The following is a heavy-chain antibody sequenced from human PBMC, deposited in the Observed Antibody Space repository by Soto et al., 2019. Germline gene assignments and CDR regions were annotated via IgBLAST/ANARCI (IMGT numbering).Heavy chain of an antibody. V-gene: IGHV1-2*04. CDR1: GYTLTDYY. CDR3: ARTGLITAAARDAYNI. D-gene: IGHD6-13*01. J-gene: IGHJ3*02. CDR2: INPNNGGT. Sequence: ASVKVSCKASGYTLTDYYLHWVRQAPGQGLEWMGWINPNNGGTNYAQKFQGWVTMTRDTSISTAYMELSRLGSDDTAVYYCARTGLITAAARDAYNIWGQGTMVTVSS.